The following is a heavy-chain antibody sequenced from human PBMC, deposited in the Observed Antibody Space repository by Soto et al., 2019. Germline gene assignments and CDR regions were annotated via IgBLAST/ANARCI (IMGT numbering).Heavy chain of an antibody. V-gene: IGHV1-8*01. Sequence: QVQLVQSGAEVRKPGASVRVSCKATGYSFTRHDINWLRQAAGQVLEWMGWMNTNSGNAVYAQKFQGSVTMTRNTSITTAYIEVTSLKSEDTAVYFCERGAYNDYSHWFDPWGQGTLVTVSS. D-gene: IGHD4-4*01. CDR1: GYSFTRHD. J-gene: IGHJ5*02. CDR3: ERGAYNDYSHWFDP. CDR2: MNTNSGNA.